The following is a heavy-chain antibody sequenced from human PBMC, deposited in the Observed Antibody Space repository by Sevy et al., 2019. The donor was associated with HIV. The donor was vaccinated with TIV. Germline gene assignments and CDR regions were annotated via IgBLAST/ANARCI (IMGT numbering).Heavy chain of an antibody. CDR3: ARSPKAVGARDY. CDR1: GGSFSGYY. D-gene: IGHD1-26*01. Sequence: SETLSLTCAVYGGSFSGYYWSWIRQPPGKGLEWIGEINHSGSTNYNPSLKSRVTISVDTSKNQFSLKLSSVTAADTAVYYCARSPKAVGARDYWGQGTLVTVSS. J-gene: IGHJ4*02. CDR2: INHSGST. V-gene: IGHV4-34*01.